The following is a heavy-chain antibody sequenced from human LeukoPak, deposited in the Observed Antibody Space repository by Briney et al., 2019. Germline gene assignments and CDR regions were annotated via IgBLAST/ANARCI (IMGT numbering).Heavy chain of an antibody. Sequence: GGSLRLSCAASGFTFSSYAMSWVRQAPGKGLEWVSAISGSGGSTYYADSAKGRFTISRDNSKNTLYLQMNSLRAEDTAVYYCAKDASGSGSYYANWFDPWGQGTLVTVSS. CDR3: AKDASGSGSYYANWFDP. V-gene: IGHV3-23*01. CDR1: GFTFSSYA. J-gene: IGHJ5*02. CDR2: ISGSGGST. D-gene: IGHD3-10*01.